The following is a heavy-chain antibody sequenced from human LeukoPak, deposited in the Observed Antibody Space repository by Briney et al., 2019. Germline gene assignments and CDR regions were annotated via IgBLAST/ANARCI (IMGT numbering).Heavy chain of an antibody. Sequence: SETLSLTCTVSGGSISPYYWSWIRQPPGKGLDYIGYIYYSGTTDYNPSLKSRVTISVDTSKNQFSLKLSSVTAADTAVYYCARVMTRSANWGQGTLVTVSS. CDR1: GGSISPYY. J-gene: IGHJ4*02. D-gene: IGHD4-11*01. V-gene: IGHV4-59*12. CDR3: ARVMTRSAN. CDR2: IYYSGTT.